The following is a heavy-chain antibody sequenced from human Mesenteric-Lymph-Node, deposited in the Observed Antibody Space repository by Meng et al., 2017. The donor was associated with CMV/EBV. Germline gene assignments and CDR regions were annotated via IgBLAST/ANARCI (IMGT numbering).Heavy chain of an antibody. J-gene: IGHJ4*02. CDR1: GFTFSDYY. Sequence: GESLKISCAASGFTFSDYYMSWIRQAPGKGLEWASYISSGGIYYADSMKGRFTISRDNAKNTLYLQMNTLRAEDTAVYYCAKASGSSSRRTPDYWGQGTLVTVSS. D-gene: IGHD6-13*01. CDR3: AKASGSSSRRTPDY. V-gene: IGHV3-11*04. CDR2: ISSGGI.